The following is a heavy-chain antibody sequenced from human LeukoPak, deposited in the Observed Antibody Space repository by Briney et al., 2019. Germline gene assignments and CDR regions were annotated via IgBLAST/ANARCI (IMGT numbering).Heavy chain of an antibody. V-gene: IGHV3-11*04. J-gene: IGHJ4*02. CDR2: ISSSGSTI. CDR3: ARDQHGIAARELFDY. D-gene: IGHD6-6*01. Sequence: GGSLRLSCAASGFTFSDYYMSWIRQAPGKGLEWVSYISSSGSTIYYADSVKGRFTISRDNAKNSLYLQMNSLRAEDTAVYYCARDQHGIAARELFDYWGQGTLVTVSS. CDR1: GFTFSDYY.